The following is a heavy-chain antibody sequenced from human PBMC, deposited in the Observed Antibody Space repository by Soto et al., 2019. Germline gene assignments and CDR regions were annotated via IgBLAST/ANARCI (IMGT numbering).Heavy chain of an antibody. CDR1: GFTFSSYA. J-gene: IGHJ1*01. CDR2: ISGSGGST. Sequence: GGSLRLSCAASGFTFSSYALSWVRQAPGKGLEWVSAISGSGGSTYYADSVKGRFTISRDNSKNTLYLQMNSLRAEDTAVYYCAKAPYYYDSSGYYWEYFQHWGQGTLVTVSS. V-gene: IGHV3-23*01. D-gene: IGHD3-22*01. CDR3: AKAPYYYDSSGYYWEYFQH.